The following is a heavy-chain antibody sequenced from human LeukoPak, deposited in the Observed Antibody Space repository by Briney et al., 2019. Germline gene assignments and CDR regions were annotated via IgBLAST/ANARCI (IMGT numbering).Heavy chain of an antibody. CDR1: GYTFTGYY. J-gene: IGHJ6*02. Sequence: ASVKVSCKASGYTFTGYYMHWVRQAPGQGLEWMGWITPNSGGTNYAQKFQGRVTMTRDTSISTAYMELSRLRSDDTAVYYCARGLSSSWSTIYYYYYGMDVWGQGTTVTVSS. CDR2: ITPNSGGT. V-gene: IGHV1-2*02. D-gene: IGHD6-13*01. CDR3: ARGLSSSWSTIYYYYYGMDV.